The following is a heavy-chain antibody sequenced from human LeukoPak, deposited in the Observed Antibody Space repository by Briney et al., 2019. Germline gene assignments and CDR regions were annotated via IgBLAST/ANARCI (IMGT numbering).Heavy chain of an antibody. V-gene: IGHV3-30*18. CDR1: GFTFSSYG. D-gene: IGHD3-22*01. Sequence: GRSLRLSCAASGFTFSSYGMHWVRQAPGKGLEWVAVISYDGTSKFYADSVKGRFTISRDTSKNTLYLQMNSLRAEDTAVYYCAKDYQIVVVTTYFFDYWGQGTLVTVSS. CDR2: ISYDGTSK. CDR3: AKDYQIVVVTTYFFDY. J-gene: IGHJ4*02.